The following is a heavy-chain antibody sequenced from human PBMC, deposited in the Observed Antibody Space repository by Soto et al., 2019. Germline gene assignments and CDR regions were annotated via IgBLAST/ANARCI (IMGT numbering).Heavy chain of an antibody. J-gene: IGHJ4*02. CDR1: GYTITSYG. Sequence: QVQLVQSGAEVKKPGASVKVSCKASGYTITSYGISWVRQAPGQGLEGMGWISTYNGNTKYAQKLQGRVTMTPDTSTSTAYMELRSLRSDDTAVFYCAREMVRGVGSDYWGQGTLVTVSS. CDR2: ISTYNGNT. V-gene: IGHV1-18*01. D-gene: IGHD3-10*01. CDR3: AREMVRGVGSDY.